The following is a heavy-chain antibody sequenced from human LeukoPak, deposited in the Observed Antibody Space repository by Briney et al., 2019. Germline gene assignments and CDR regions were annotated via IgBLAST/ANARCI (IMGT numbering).Heavy chain of an antibody. D-gene: IGHD1-14*01. V-gene: IGHV1-69*05. J-gene: IGHJ6*03. CDR1: GGTFSSYA. CDR3: ARGVTEVYYYYYMDV. Sequence: SSVKVSCKASGGTFSSYAISWVRQAPGQGLEWMGGIIPILGTANYAQKFQGRVTINTDESTSTAYIELSSLRSEDTAVYYCARGVTEVYYYYYMDVWGKGTTVTVSS. CDR2: IIPILGTA.